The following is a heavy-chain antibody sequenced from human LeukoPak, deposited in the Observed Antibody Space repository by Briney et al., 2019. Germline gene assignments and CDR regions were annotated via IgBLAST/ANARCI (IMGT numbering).Heavy chain of an antibody. J-gene: IGHJ6*04. V-gene: IGHV1-2*06. D-gene: IGHD5-18*01. CDR1: GYTLTGYY. CDR3: ARDLRRGYSYGGGV. Sequence: ASVKVSCKASGYTLTGYYMHWVRQAPGQGLEWMGRINPNSGGTNYAQKFQGRVTMTRDTSISTAYMELSRLRSDDTAVYYCARDLRRGYSYGGGVWGKGTTVTVSS. CDR2: INPNSGGT.